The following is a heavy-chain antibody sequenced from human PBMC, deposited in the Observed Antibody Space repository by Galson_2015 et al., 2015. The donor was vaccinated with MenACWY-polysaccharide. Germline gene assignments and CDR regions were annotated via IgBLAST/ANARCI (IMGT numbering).Heavy chain of an antibody. CDR2: ISYDGINK. J-gene: IGHJ6*02. CDR3: ARDYCDRITCSGMDV. Sequence: SLRLSCAASGFTFSSYAIHWVRQAPGKGLEWVAVISYDGINKYYADSVKGRFTISRDSSKYTVYLQMNSLRADDTTVYYCARDYCDRITCSGMDVWGQGTTVTVSS. V-gene: IGHV3-30-3*01. CDR1: GFTFSSYA. D-gene: IGHD2/OR15-2a*01.